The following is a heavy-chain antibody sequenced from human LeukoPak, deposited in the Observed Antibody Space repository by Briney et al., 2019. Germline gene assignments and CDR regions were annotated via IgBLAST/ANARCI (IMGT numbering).Heavy chain of an antibody. V-gene: IGHV4-59*01. CDR3: ARVSVIAAAGPFDY. Sequence: PSETLSLTCTVSGASLSSYYWSWIRQPPGKGLEWIGYIYYSGSTNYNPSLKSRVTISVDTSKNQFSLKLSSVTAADTAVYYCARVSVIAAAGPFDYWGQGTLVTVSS. J-gene: IGHJ4*02. D-gene: IGHD6-13*01. CDR2: IYYSGST. CDR1: GASLSSYY.